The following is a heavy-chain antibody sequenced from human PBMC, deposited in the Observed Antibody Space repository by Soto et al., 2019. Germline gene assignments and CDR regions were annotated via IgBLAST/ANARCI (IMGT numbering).Heavy chain of an antibody. V-gene: IGHV1-2*02. J-gene: IGHJ5*02. CDR1: GYTFTGYY. Sequence: ASVKGACKGSGYTFTGYYMHWVRQAPGQGLEWMGWINPNSGGTNYAQKFQGRVTMTRDASISTAYMELSRLRSDDTAVYYCARSGPGYYYDSSGYYVSWGQGTLVTV. D-gene: IGHD3-22*01. CDR3: ARSGPGYYYDSSGYYVS. CDR2: INPNSGGT.